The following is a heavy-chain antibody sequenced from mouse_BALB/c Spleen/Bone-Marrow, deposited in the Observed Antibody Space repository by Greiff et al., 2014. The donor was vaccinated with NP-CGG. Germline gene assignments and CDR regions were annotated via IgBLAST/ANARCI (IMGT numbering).Heavy chain of an antibody. J-gene: IGHJ4*01. V-gene: IGHV1-80*01. CDR2: IYPGDGDT. CDR1: GYAFSRYW. Sequence: QVQLKQSGAELVRPGSSVKISCKASGYAFSRYWMNWVKQRPGQGLEWIGQIYPGDGDTNYNGKFKGKATLTADKSSSTAYMQLSSLTSEDSAVYFCARGVPMDYWGQGTSVTVSS. CDR3: ARGVPMDY.